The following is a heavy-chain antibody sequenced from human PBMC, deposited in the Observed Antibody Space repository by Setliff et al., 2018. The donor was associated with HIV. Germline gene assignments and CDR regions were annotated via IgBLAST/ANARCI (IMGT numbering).Heavy chain of an antibody. J-gene: IGHJ4*02. CDR1: GGSFSGYY. V-gene: IGHV4-34*01. Sequence: SETLSLTCAVYGGSFSGYYWSWIRQPPGKGLEWIGEINHSGSTNYNPSLKSRVTISVDTSKNQFSLKLSSVTAADTAVYYCARATYGSGSYWGGGAQYRYWGQGTLVTVSS. CDR3: ARATYGSGSYWGGGAQYRY. D-gene: IGHD3-10*01. CDR2: INHSGST.